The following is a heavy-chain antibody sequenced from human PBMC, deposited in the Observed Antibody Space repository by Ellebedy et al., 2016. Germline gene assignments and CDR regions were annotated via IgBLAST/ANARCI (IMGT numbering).Heavy chain of an antibody. CDR3: ARDTLWGTSWAKDF. CDR1: GYTFIDFG. J-gene: IGHJ4*02. Sequence: ASVKVSCKASGYTFIDFGFSWVRQAPGQGLEWMGWISVYNGDTNYAQRLQGRLTMTTDRSTSTAYMELRSLSSDDTAVYYCARDTLWGTSWAKDFWGQGTLVTVSS. V-gene: IGHV1-18*01. CDR2: ISVYNGDT. D-gene: IGHD7-27*01.